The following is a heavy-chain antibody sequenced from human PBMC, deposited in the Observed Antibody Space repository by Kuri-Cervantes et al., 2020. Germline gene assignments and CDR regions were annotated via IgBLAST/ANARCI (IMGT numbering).Heavy chain of an antibody. CDR1: GGSISSSSYY. V-gene: IGHV4-39*01. Sequence: ESLKISCTVSGGSISSSSYYWGWIRQPPGKGLEWIGYIYYSGSTNYNPSLKSRVTISVDTSKNQFSLTLSSVTAADTAVYYCARHESIAAPLDYWGQGTLVTVSS. CDR3: ARHESIAAPLDY. D-gene: IGHD6-6*01. J-gene: IGHJ4*02. CDR2: IYYSGST.